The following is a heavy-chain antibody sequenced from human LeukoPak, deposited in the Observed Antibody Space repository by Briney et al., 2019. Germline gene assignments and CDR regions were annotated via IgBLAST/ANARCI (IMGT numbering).Heavy chain of an antibody. CDR1: GGSINTYC. D-gene: IGHD3-10*01. J-gene: IGHJ6*02. CDR3: ARQRASYGSGIMDV. Sequence: MPSETHSLACTVSGGSINTYCWSWSRQPPGKGLEWIGYIYYSGSTNYSPSLKSRVTISVDTSKNQFSLKLRSVTAADTAVYYCARQRASYGSGIMDVWGRGTRDTVSS. CDR2: IYYSGST. V-gene: IGHV4-59*01.